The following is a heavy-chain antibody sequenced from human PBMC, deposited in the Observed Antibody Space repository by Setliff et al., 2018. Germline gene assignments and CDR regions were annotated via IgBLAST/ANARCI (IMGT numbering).Heavy chain of an antibody. Sequence: GGSLRLSCAASGFTFSSNNMHWVRQAPGKGLEWVSYISSSGSTIYYADSVKGRFTISRDNAKNSLYLQMNSLRAEDTAVYYCACPDILTGLYDYWGQGTLVTVSS. D-gene: IGHD3-9*01. V-gene: IGHV3-48*04. CDR3: ACPDILTGLYDY. CDR1: GFTFSSNN. J-gene: IGHJ4*02. CDR2: ISSSGSTI.